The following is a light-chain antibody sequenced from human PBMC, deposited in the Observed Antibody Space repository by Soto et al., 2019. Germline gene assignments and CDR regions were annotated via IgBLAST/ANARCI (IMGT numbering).Light chain of an antibody. Sequence: EIVMTQSPATLSVSPGERATLSCRASQSVRSNLAWYQQKPGQAPRLLIYGASSRATGIPARFSGSGSGTDFTLTISSLEPEDFAVYYCQQRSNWPPITFGQGTRLEIK. CDR3: QQRSNWPPIT. J-gene: IGKJ5*01. CDR2: GAS. CDR1: QSVRSN. V-gene: IGKV3-11*01.